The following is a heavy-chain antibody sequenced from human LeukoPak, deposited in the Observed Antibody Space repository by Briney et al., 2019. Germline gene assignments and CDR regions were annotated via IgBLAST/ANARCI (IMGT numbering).Heavy chain of an antibody. CDR1: GYTFTGYY. V-gene: IGHV1-2*02. D-gene: IGHD2-2*01. J-gene: IGHJ1*01. Sequence: ASVKVSCKASGYTFTGYYMHWVRQAPGQGLEWMGWINPNSGGTNYAQKFQGRVTMTRDTSISTAYMELSRLRSDDTAVYYCARGRIVVPAAIGGYFQHWGQGTLVTVSS. CDR2: INPNSGGT. CDR3: ARGRIVVPAAIGGYFQH.